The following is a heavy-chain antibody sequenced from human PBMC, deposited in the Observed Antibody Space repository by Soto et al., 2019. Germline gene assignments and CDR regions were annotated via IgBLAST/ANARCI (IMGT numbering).Heavy chain of an antibody. CDR1: GYSFTSYW. CDR2: IYPGDSDT. V-gene: IGHV5-51*01. Sequence: GESLKISCKGSGYSFTSYWIGWVRQMPGKGLEWMGIIYPGDSDTRYSPSFQGQVTIAADKSISTAYLQWSSLKASDTAMYYCAGSGKGYCSGGSCYSRPGKYYHYYYGMDVWGQGTTVTVSS. D-gene: IGHD2-15*01. J-gene: IGHJ6*02. CDR3: AGSGKGYCSGGSCYSRPGKYYHYYYGMDV.